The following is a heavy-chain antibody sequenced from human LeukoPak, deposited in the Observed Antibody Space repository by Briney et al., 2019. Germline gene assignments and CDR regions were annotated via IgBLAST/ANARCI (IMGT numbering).Heavy chain of an antibody. D-gene: IGHD2-2*03. CDR1: GFTFSSYG. CDR3: AKEIYYGYSPPNRGFDP. CDR2: ISYDGSNK. V-gene: IGHV3-30*18. J-gene: IGHJ5*02. Sequence: PGGSLRLSCAASGFTFSSYGMHWVRQAPGKGLEWVAVISYDGSNKYYADSVKGRFTISRDNSKNTLYLQMNSLRAEDTAVYYCAKEIYYGYSPPNRGFDPWGQGTLVTVSS.